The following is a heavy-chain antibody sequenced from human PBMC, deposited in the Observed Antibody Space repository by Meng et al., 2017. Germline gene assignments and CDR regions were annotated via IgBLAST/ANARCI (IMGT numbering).Heavy chain of an antibody. J-gene: IGHJ5*02. CDR1: GFIFSDHS. V-gene: IGHV3-21*01. CDR2: IGSSSDYI. D-gene: IGHD1-26*01. Sequence: GESLKISCAASGFIFSDHSMNWVRQAPGKGLEWVSSIGSSSDYIWYADSVKGRFTISRDNAKDSLYLQMNSLRGEDTGVYYCSKDVGGSLFDPWGQGTLVTVSS. CDR3: SKDVGGSLFDP.